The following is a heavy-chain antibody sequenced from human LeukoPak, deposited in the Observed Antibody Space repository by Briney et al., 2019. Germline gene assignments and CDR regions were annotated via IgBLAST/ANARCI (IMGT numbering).Heavy chain of an antibody. J-gene: IGHJ4*02. CDR1: GGSISSYY. Sequence: SETLPLTCTVSGGSISSYYWSWIRQPPGKGLEWIGEINHSGSTNYNPSLKSRVTISVDTSKNQFSLKLSSVTAADTAVYYCARYRRTLYYYDSSGYSRFDYWGQGTLVTVSS. CDR3: ARYRRTLYYYDSSGYSRFDY. CDR2: INHSGST. D-gene: IGHD3-22*01. V-gene: IGHV4-34*01.